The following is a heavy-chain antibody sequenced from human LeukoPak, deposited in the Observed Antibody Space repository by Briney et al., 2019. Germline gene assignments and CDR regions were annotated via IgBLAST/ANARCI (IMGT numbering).Heavy chain of an antibody. CDR3: ARDPYSGNYGNYYYYYMDV. CDR2: ITSSGTYI. V-gene: IGHV3-21*01. Sequence: GGSLRLSCATSGFTFNNYNMNWVRQAPGRALEWVSSITSSGTYIFYADSVKGRFTISRDNAKNSLYLQMNSQGPEDTAVYYCARDPYSGNYGNYYYYYMDVWGKGTTVTVSS. CDR1: GFTFNNYN. D-gene: IGHD1-26*01. J-gene: IGHJ6*03.